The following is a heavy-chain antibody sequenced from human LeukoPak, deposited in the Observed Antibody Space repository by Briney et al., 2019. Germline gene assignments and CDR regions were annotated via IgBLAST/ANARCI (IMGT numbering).Heavy chain of an antibody. CDR3: ARGHDILTGRPFGAFDI. CDR2: IYYSGST. CDR1: GGSISSGGYY. Sequence: SETLSLTCTVSGGSISSGGYYWSWIRQHPGKGLEWIGYIYYSGSTYYNPSLKSRVTISVDTSKNQFSLKLSSVTAADTAVYHCARGHDILTGRPFGAFDIWGQGTMVTVSS. J-gene: IGHJ3*02. V-gene: IGHV4-31*03. D-gene: IGHD3-9*01.